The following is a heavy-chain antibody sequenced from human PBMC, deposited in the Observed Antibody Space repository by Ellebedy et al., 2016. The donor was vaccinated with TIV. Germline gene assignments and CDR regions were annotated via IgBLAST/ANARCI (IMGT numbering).Heavy chain of an antibody. Sequence: GGSLRLXCAASGYTFTSYYMHWVRQAPGQGLEWMGIINPSGGSTSYAQKFQGRVTMTRDTSTSTVYMELSSLRSEDTAVYYCARDALEMMTGYGFDPWGQGTLVTVSS. V-gene: IGHV1-46*01. D-gene: IGHD3-9*01. CDR2: INPSGGST. CDR3: ARDALEMMTGYGFDP. CDR1: GYTFTSYY. J-gene: IGHJ5*02.